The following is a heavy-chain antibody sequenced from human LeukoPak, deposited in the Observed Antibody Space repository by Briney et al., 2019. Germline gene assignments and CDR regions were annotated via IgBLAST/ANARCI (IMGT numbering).Heavy chain of an antibody. J-gene: IGHJ4*02. CDR3: ARDYKYAFDN. CDR1: GFTFSAYS. CDR2: TGISRGNT. Sequence: AGGSLRLSCAASGFTFSAYSMNWVRQAPGKGLEWISYTGISRGNTKYADSVKGRFTISGDKAKNSLYLQMHSLRVEDTAVYYCARDYKYAFDNWGQGTLVTVSS. V-gene: IGHV3-48*01. D-gene: IGHD5-24*01.